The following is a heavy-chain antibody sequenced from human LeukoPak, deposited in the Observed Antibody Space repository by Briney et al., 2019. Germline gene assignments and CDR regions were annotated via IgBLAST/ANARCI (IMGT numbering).Heavy chain of an antibody. CDR3: ARDRERWLQLHYFDY. D-gene: IGHD5-24*01. Sequence: SCKASGGTFSSYAMHWVRQAPGKGLEWVAVISYDGSNKYYADSVKGRFTISRDNSKNTLYLQMNSLRAEDTAVYYCARDRERWLQLHYFDYWGQGTLVTVSS. CDR2: ISYDGSNK. J-gene: IGHJ4*02. CDR1: GGTFSSYA. V-gene: IGHV3-30-3*01.